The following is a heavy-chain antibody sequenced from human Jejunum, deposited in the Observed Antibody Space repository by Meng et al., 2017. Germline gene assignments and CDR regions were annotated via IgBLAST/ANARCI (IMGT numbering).Heavy chain of an antibody. D-gene: IGHD3-22*01. V-gene: IGHV3-30*03. CDR1: GLIFSNSI. J-gene: IGHJ3*01. CDR3: ARESHSSGRAGTFDV. Sequence: GESLKISCAASGLIFSNSIMHWVRQAPDKGLEWVALMSHDGSIQYAAAVKGRLTISRDNSENTVYLQVNSLRAEDTAVYHCARESHSSGRAGTFDVWGRGTMVTVSS. CDR2: MSHDGSI.